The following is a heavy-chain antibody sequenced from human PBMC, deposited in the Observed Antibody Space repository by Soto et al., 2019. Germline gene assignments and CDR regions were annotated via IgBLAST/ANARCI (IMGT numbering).Heavy chain of an antibody. J-gene: IGHJ4*02. V-gene: IGHV3-49*03. CDR1: GFTFGDYA. Sequence: GGSLRLSCTASGFTFGDYAMSWFRQAPGKGLEWVGFIRSKAYGGTTEYAASVKGRFTISRDDSKSIAYLQMNSLKTEDTAVYYCTRTTYYDFWSGYLKYYFDYWGQGTLVTVSS. CDR3: TRTTYYDFWSGYLKYYFDY. CDR2: IRSKAYGGTT. D-gene: IGHD3-3*01.